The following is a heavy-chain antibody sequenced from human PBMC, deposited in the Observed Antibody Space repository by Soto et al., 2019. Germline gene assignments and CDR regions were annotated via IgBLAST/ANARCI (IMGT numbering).Heavy chain of an antibody. V-gene: IGHV3-53*02. D-gene: IGHD3-3*01. J-gene: IGHJ6*02. CDR2: IYSGGST. CDR3: ARGEGFLDNYYYYGMDV. Sequence: EVQLVETGGGLIQPGGSLRLSCAASGFTVSSNYMSWVRQAPGKGLEWVSVIYSGGSTYYADSVKGRFTISRDNSKNTLYLQMNSLRADDTAVYYCARGEGFLDNYYYYGMDVWGQGTTVTVSS. CDR1: GFTVSSNY.